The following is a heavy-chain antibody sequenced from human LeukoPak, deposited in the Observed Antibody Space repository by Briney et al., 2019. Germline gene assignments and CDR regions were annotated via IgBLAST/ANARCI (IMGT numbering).Heavy chain of an antibody. CDR3: ARQHDYGDYSFGY. V-gene: IGHV1-2*02. Sequence: GASVKVSCKASGYTVTGYYMHWGRQAPGQGLEGRGGINPNSGGTNYAQKFQGRVTMTRDTSISTAYMELSRLRSDDTAVYYCARQHDYGDYSFGYWGQGTLVTVSS. CDR2: INPNSGGT. J-gene: IGHJ4*02. CDR1: GYTVTGYY. D-gene: IGHD4-17*01.